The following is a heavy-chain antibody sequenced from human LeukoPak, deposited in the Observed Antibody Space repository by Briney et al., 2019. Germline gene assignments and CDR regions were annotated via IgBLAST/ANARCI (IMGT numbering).Heavy chain of an antibody. CDR2: IYTSGST. V-gene: IGHV4-61*02. J-gene: IGHJ6*03. D-gene: IGHD2-2*01. Sequence: SQTLSLTCTVSGGSISSGSYYWSWIRQPAGKGLEWIGRIYTSGSTNYNPSLKSRVTISVDTSKNQFSLKLSSVTAADTAVYYCARGGAYCSSTSCPTYYYYYMDVWGKGTTVTVSS. CDR3: ARGGAYCSSTSCPTYYYYYMDV. CDR1: GGSISSGSYY.